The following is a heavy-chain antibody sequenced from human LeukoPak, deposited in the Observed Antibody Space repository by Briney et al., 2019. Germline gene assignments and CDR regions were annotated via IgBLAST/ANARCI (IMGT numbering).Heavy chain of an antibody. Sequence: GGSLRLSYAASGFTFSSYAMSWVRQAPGKGLEWVSAISGSGGSTCYADSVKGRFTISRDNSKNTLYLQTNSLRAEDTAVCYCAKDDGVVITFLFDYWGQGTLVTVSS. D-gene: IGHD3-3*01. CDR2: ISGSGGST. CDR1: GFTFSSYA. V-gene: IGHV3-23*01. CDR3: AKDDGVVITFLFDY. J-gene: IGHJ4*02.